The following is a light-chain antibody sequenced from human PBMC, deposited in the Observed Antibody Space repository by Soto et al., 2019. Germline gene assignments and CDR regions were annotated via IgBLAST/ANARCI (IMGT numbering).Light chain of an antibody. V-gene: IGKV3-15*01. J-gene: IGKJ5*01. CDR1: QSVGNK. Sequence: EIVVTQSPATLSVSPGERATLSCRASQSVGNKVAWYQHKPGQTPRLIIYDISTRAAGVPARFSGSGYGTDLTLTISSLQSEDFAVYYCQQYNIWRSITFGQGTRLEI. CDR2: DIS. CDR3: QQYNIWRSIT.